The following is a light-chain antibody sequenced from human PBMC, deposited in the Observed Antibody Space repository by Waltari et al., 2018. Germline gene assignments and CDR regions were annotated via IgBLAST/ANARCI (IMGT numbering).Light chain of an antibody. CDR1: SRDVGNYKR. CDR3: SSYAGSSKGV. CDR2: AVS. V-gene: IGLV2-23*02. J-gene: IGLJ2*01. Sequence: QSALTQPASVSGSPGKSITISCTGTSRDVGNYKRVSWYQQHPGKAPKPMIYAVSKRPSGVSDRFSGSKSGDMASLTISGLQPEDEAEYFCSSYAGSSKGVFGGGTKVTVL.